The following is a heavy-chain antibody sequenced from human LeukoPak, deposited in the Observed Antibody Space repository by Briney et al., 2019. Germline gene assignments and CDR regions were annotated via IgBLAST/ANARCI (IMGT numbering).Heavy chain of an antibody. Sequence: ASETLSLTCTISGGSISSYYWSWIRQPPGKGLEWIGYIYYTGSTNHNPSLKSRVTISVDTSKNQFSLKLSSVTAADTAVYYCARRVWQWLVPYYYYYMDVWGKGTTVTISS. CDR2: IYYTGST. V-gene: IGHV4-59*01. D-gene: IGHD6-19*01. J-gene: IGHJ6*03. CDR1: GGSISSYY. CDR3: ARRVWQWLVPYYYYYMDV.